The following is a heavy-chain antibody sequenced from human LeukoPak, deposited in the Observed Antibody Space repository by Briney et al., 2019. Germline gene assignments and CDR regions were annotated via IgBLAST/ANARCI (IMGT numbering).Heavy chain of an antibody. CDR2: ITSGSSAI. CDR3: AGDERHAFDI. J-gene: IGHJ3*02. Sequence: PGGSLRLSCEASGFTFSTYSMNWVRQAPGKGLEWVSSITSGSSAINYADPVKGRFTISRDNARDSLYLHMNSLRDEDTAVYYCAGDERHAFDIWGQGTMVTVSS. D-gene: IGHD5-24*01. V-gene: IGHV3-48*02. CDR1: GFTFSTYS.